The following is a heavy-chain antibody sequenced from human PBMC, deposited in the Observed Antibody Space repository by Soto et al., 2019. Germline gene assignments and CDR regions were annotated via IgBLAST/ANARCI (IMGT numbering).Heavy chain of an antibody. CDR3: ARDGALGYSGSNWFDH. CDR1: GDSISSGGYY. Sequence: QVKLQESGPGLVKPSQTLSLTCSVSGDSISSGGYYWNWIRQHPGKGLEWIGSIYYSGSTYYNPSLKSRVTISVDTSKNQFSLQLSSVTAADTAMYYCARDGALGYSGSNWFDHWGQGTLVTVSS. V-gene: IGHV4-31*03. D-gene: IGHD5-12*01. J-gene: IGHJ5*02. CDR2: IYYSGST.